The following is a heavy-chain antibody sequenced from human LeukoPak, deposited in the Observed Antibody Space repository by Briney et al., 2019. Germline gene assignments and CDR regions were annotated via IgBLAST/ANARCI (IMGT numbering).Heavy chain of an antibody. CDR3: ARVKGRCSSTSCKNYYFDY. V-gene: IGHV4-59*01. J-gene: IGHJ4*02. CDR1: GGSISSYY. Sequence: SETLSLTCTVSGGSISSYYWSWIRQPPGKGLEWIGYIYYSGSTNYNPSLKSRVTISVDTSTHQFSLKLGSVTAADTAVYYCARVKGRCSSTSCKNYYFDYWGQGTLVTVSS. D-gene: IGHD2-2*01. CDR2: IYYSGST.